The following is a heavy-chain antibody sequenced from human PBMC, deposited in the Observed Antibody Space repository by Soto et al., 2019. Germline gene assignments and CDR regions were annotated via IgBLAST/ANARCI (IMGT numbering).Heavy chain of an antibody. CDR2: INPSGGST. J-gene: IGHJ6*02. CDR1: GYTFTSYY. CDR3: ARDSHRSYYYYGMDV. Sequence: ASVKVSCKASGYTFTSYYMHWVRQAPGQGLEWMGIINPSGGSTSYAQKFQGRVTMTRDTSTSTVYMELSSLRSEDTAVYYCARDSHRSYYYYGMDVWGQGTTVTVSS. V-gene: IGHV1-46*01.